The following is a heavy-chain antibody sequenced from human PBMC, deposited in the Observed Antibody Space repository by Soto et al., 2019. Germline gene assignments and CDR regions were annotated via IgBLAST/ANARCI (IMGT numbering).Heavy chain of an antibody. V-gene: IGHV5-51*01. D-gene: IGHD3-22*01. CDR1: GYRFTSYW. J-gene: IGHJ5*02. CDR3: ARKDKSGYFNWFDP. CDR2: IFPSDSDT. Sequence: GQSLKRPCRTSGYRFTSYWIAWVRQMPGKGLEWMGIIFPSDSDTRYSPSFQGQVTISADRSTSTVFLQWASLKASDTAVYFCARKDKSGYFNWFDPWGQGTLLTVSS.